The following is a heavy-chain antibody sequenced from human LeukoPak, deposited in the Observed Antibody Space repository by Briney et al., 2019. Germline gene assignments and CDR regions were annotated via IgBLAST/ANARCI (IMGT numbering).Heavy chain of an antibody. CDR3: AAMVRTFDY. Sequence: LRLSCAASGFTFSDYYMSWIRQHPGKGLEWIGYIYYSGSTYYNPSLKSRVTISVDTSKNQFSLKLSSVTAADTAVYYCAAMVRTFDYWGQGTLVTVSS. J-gene: IGHJ4*02. V-gene: IGHV4-31*02. D-gene: IGHD3-10*01. CDR1: GFTFSDYY. CDR2: IYYSGST.